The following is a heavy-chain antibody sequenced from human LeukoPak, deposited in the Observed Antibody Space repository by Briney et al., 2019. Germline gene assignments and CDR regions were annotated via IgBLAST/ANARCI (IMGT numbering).Heavy chain of an antibody. D-gene: IGHD3-3*01. V-gene: IGHV4-4*07. Sequence: PSETLSLTCIVSGGSISSSYWSWIRQPAGKGLEWIGRIYTSGSTNYDPSLKSRVTMSVDTSKSQFSLRLSSVTAADTAVYYCARGPGAISKEAFDIWGQGTMVTVSS. CDR3: ARGPGAISKEAFDI. CDR1: GGSISSSY. CDR2: IYTSGST. J-gene: IGHJ3*02.